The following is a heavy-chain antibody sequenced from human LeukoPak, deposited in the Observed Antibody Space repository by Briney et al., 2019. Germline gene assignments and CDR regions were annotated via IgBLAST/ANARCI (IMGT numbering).Heavy chain of an antibody. CDR1: GYSFATYW. D-gene: IGHD3-10*01. CDR2: IYPGDSDT. J-gene: IGHJ4*02. Sequence: GESLKISCKGSGYSFATYWIGWVRQMPGKGLEWMGSIYPGDSDTRYRPSFQGQVTTSVDKSISTAYLQWSSLKASDTAMYYCASLGMRFGFAFDYWGQGTLVTVSS. V-gene: IGHV5-51*01. CDR3: ASLGMRFGFAFDY.